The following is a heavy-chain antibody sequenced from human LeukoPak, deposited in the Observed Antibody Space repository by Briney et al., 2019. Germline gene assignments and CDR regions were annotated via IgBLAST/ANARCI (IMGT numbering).Heavy chain of an antibody. V-gene: IGHV3-7*05. CDR2: LQQDGGGK. J-gene: IGHJ4*02. Sequence: PGGSLRLSCAASVSTLSTYWMTWFRQTPGKGLQWVASLQQDGGGKYYVDSVKGRFTISRDSADNPLYLQMNSLRAEDTAVYYCARETRGAVGSFWGQGTLVTVSS. CDR3: ARETRGAVGSF. D-gene: IGHD6-19*01. CDR1: VSTLSTYW.